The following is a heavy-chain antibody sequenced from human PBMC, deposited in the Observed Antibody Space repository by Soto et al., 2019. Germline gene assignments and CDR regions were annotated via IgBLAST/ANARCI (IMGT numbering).Heavy chain of an antibody. CDR1: GFTFSSYA. CDR2: ISYDGSNK. V-gene: IGHV3-30-3*01. D-gene: IGHD2-2*01. Sequence: QVQLVESGGGVVQPGRSLRLSCAASGFTFSSYAMHWVRQAPGKGLEWVAVISYDGSNKYYADYVKGRFTISRDNSKNELYLQMISLRAEDTAVYYCARDLVVVPASMSSCFDLWGQGTQVTVSS. CDR3: ARDLVVVPASMSSCFDL. J-gene: IGHJ4*03.